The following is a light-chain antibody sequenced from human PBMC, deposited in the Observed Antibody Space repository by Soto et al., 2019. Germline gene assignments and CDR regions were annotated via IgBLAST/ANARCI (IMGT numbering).Light chain of an antibody. V-gene: IGLV2-14*01. Sequence: QSALTQPASVSGSPGQSITISCTGTSSDVGDYDYVSWYQQYAGKAPKMMIYEVSNRPSGVSNRFSGSKSGNTASLTISGLQAEDEADDYCSSYRSSNTLLFGGGTMLTVL. CDR3: SSYRSSNTLL. J-gene: IGLJ2*01. CDR1: SSDVGDYDY. CDR2: EVS.